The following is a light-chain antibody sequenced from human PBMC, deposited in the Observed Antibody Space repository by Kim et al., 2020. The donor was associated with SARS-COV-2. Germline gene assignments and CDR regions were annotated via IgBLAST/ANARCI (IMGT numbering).Light chain of an antibody. V-gene: IGLV1-44*01. CDR3: AVWDDSLKQGV. CDR2: SNN. Sequence: QSVLTQPPSASGTPGQMVTISGSGSSSNIGSNNVVWYQQLPGAAPNLLIYSNNQRPSGIPDRFSGSRSGTSASLAISGLQSGDEADYYCAVWDDSLKQGVFGGGTQLTVL. CDR1: SSNIGSNN. J-gene: IGLJ3*02.